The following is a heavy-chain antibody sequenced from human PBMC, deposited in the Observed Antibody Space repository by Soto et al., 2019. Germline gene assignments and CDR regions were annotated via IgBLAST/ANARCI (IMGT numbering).Heavy chain of an antibody. J-gene: IGHJ5*02. D-gene: IGHD6-13*01. CDR3: ARLGTGYSSLGNWFDP. V-gene: IGHV5-51*01. CDR1: GYSFTRYW. CDR2: IYPGDSDT. Sequence: GESLKLSCTGSGYSFTRYWIGWVRQMPGKGLEWMGIIYPGDSDTRYSPSFQGQVTISADKSISTAYLQWSSLKASDTAMYYCARLGTGYSSLGNWFDPWGQGTLVTVSS.